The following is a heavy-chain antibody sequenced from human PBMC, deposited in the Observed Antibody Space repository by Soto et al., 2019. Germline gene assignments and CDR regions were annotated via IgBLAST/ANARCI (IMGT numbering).Heavy chain of an antibody. CDR3: ARGDFWSGYYPTGDYYYYGMDV. D-gene: IGHD3-3*01. CDR1: GGTFSSYA. V-gene: IGHV1-69*06. J-gene: IGHJ6*02. CDR2: IIPIFGTA. Sequence: SVKVSCKASGGTFSSYAISWVRQAPGQGLEWMGGIIPIFGTANYAQKFQGRVTITADKSTSTAYMELSSLRSEDTAVYYCARGDFWSGYYPTGDYYYYGMDVWGQGTTVTVSS.